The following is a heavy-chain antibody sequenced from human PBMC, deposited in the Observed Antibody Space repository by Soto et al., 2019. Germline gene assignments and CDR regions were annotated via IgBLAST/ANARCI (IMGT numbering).Heavy chain of an antibody. D-gene: IGHD1-26*01. CDR2: IHSDGSST. CDR1: GFTFSYYW. CDR3: AIGDRGAFDL. V-gene: IGHV3-74*03. Sequence: EVQLVESGGGLVQPGESLRLSCAASGFTFSYYWMHWVRQAPGKGLVWVSRIHSDGSSTTYADSVKDRLTISRDNARNTLYLQMNSLRAEDTAVYYCAIGDRGAFDLWGQGTVLTVSS. J-gene: IGHJ3*01.